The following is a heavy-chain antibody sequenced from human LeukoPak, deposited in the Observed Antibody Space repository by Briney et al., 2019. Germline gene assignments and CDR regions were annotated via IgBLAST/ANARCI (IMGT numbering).Heavy chain of an antibody. CDR2: IKQDGSEK. D-gene: IGHD3-22*01. CDR1: GFSFSSYW. Sequence: GGSLRLSCASSGFSFSSYWMTWVRQAPGKGLEWVANIKQDGSEKYYVDSVKGRITISRDNAKNSLYLQMNSLRAEDTAVYYCARDPYYYDSSGGPAFDYWGQGTLVTVSS. V-gene: IGHV3-7*01. J-gene: IGHJ4*02. CDR3: ARDPYYYDSSGGPAFDY.